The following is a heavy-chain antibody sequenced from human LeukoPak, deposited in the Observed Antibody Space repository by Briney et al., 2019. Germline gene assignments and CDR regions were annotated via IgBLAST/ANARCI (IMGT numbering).Heavy chain of an antibody. CDR2: IYTSGST. CDR3: ARDLLGGYYWRDAFDI. D-gene: IGHD3-22*01. J-gene: IGHJ3*02. Sequence: SETLSLTRTVSGGSISRYYWSWIRQPAGKGLEGMGRIYTSGSTNYYPYLKSRVTMSVDTSKNQFSLKLSSVTGADTAVYYCARDLLGGYYWRDAFDIWGQGTMVTVSS. V-gene: IGHV4-4*07. CDR1: GGSISRYY.